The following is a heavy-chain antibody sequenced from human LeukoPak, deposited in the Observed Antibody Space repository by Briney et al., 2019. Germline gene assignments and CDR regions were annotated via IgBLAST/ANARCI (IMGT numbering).Heavy chain of an antibody. D-gene: IGHD3-22*01. J-gene: IGHJ4*02. CDR3: VSGYYSNFDY. CDR1: GGSISSSSYY. V-gene: IGHV4-39*01. Sequence: PSETLSLTCTVSGGSISSSSYYWGWIRQPPGKGLEWIGSIYSSGSTYYNPSLKSRVTISVDTSKNQFSLELSSVTAADTAVYYCVSGYYSNFDYWGQGTLVTVSS. CDR2: IYSSGST.